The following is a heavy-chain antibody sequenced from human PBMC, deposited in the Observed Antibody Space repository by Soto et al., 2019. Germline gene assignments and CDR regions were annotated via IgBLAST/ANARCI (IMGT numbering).Heavy chain of an antibody. CDR2: ISGSGGST. V-gene: IGHV3-23*01. CDR1: GFTFSSYA. Sequence: GGSLRLSCAASGFTFSSYAMSWVRQAPGKGLEWVSAISGSGGSTYYADSVKGRFTISRDNSKNTLYLQMNSLRAEDTAVYYCAKDRDILVVPAAIAFDIWGQGTMVTVSS. D-gene: IGHD2-2*02. CDR3: AKDRDILVVPAAIAFDI. J-gene: IGHJ3*02.